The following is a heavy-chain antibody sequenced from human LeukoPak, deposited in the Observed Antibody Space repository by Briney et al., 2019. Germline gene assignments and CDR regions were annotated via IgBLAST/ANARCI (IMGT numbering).Heavy chain of an antibody. CDR2: ITSSGGTT. D-gene: IGHD2-15*01. CDR3: AKRSEYYVDY. CDR1: GFTFSTYA. V-gene: IGHV3-23*01. J-gene: IGHJ4*02. Sequence: GGSLRLSCAASGFTFSTYAMSWVRQAPGKGLEWVPTITSSGGTTFYADSVKGRFTISRDNSKNTLYLQINSLGVEDTAVYYCAKRSEYYVDYWGQGTLVTVSS.